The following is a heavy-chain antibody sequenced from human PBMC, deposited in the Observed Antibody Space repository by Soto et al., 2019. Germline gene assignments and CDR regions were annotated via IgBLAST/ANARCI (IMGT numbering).Heavy chain of an antibody. V-gene: IGHV5-51*01. CDR1: GYSFTSYW. J-gene: IGHJ3*02. D-gene: IGHD6-19*01. CDR3: ARHDLAVAGNAFDI. Sequence: GESLNISCKGSGYSFTSYWIGWVRQMPGKGLELVGIIYPCDSDTRYSPSFQGQVTISADKSVSTAYMQWSSLKASDTAMYYCARHDLAVAGNAFDIWGQETMVNLSS. CDR2: IYPCDSDT.